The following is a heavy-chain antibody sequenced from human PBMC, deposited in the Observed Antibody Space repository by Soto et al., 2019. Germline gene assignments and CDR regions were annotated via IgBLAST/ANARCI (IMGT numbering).Heavy chain of an antibody. CDR3: ARGGIAAAGSNSTDY. CDR1: GGSISSHY. Sequence: SETLSLTCTVSGGSISSHYWSWIRQPPGKGLEWIGYIYNSESTNYNPSLKSRVTISVDTSKNQFSLKLSSVTAADTAVYYCARGGIAAAGSNSTDYWGQGTLVTVSS. J-gene: IGHJ4*02. V-gene: IGHV4-59*08. CDR2: IYNSEST. D-gene: IGHD6-13*01.